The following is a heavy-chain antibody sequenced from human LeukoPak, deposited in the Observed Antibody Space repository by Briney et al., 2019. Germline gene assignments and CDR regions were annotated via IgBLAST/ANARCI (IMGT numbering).Heavy chain of an antibody. CDR2: ISSSSSYI. CDR1: GFTFSSYS. Sequence: GGSLRLSCAASGFTFSSYSMNWVRQAPGKGLEWVSSISSSSSYIYYADSVKGRFTISRDNAKNSLYLRMNSLRAEDTAVYYCARGGGSKYSSSWSGKYYFDYWGQGTLVTVSS. V-gene: IGHV3-21*01. J-gene: IGHJ4*02. CDR3: ARGGGSKYSSSWSGKYYFDY. D-gene: IGHD6-13*01.